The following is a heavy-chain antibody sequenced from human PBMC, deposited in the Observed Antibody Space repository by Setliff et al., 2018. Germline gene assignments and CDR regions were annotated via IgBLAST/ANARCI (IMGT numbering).Heavy chain of an antibody. J-gene: IGHJ3*02. V-gene: IGHV4-38-2*02. Sequence: SETLSLTCAVSGYSISSDHYWGWIRQPPGKGLEWIGSIYHSGSAYYNPSLKSRVTISVDTSKNQFSLKLSSVTAADRAVYYCARDGGNGYGVDAYAGGGFDIWGQGTMVTVSS. D-gene: IGHD5-18*01. CDR1: GYSISSDHY. CDR2: IYHSGSA. CDR3: ARDGGNGYGVDAYAGGGFDI.